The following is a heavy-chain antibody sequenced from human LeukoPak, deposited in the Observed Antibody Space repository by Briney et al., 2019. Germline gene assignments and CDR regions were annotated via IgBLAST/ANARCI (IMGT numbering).Heavy chain of an antibody. CDR3: ARDQYSGSLDY. Sequence: PSETLSLTCSVSGGSVSSGISYWSWIRQPPGEGLEWIAYISDSGGSDYNPSLKSRVTMSVDTSKNQFSLKLSSVTAADTAVYYCARDQYSGSLDYWGQGTLVTVSS. J-gene: IGHJ4*02. D-gene: IGHD1-26*01. CDR2: ISDSGGS. CDR1: GGSVSSGISY. V-gene: IGHV4-61*01.